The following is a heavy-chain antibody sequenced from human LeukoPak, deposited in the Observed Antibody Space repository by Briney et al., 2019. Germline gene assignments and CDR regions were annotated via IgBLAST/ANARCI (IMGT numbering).Heavy chain of an antibody. CDR3: ARSYNSAWSDY. D-gene: IGHD6-19*01. V-gene: IGHV3-53*04. CDR1: GFTVSSSY. J-gene: IGHJ4*02. CDR2: VYSGGSI. Sequence: HPGGSLRLACAASGFTVSSSYMSWVRQAPGEGLEWVSIVYSGGSIYYADSVKGRFTTSRHNSNNTLDLQMNSLRTEDTAMYYCARSYNSAWSDYWGQGTLVTVSS.